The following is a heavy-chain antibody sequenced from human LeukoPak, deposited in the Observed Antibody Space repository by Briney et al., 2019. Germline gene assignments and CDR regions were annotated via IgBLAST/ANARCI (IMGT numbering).Heavy chain of an antibody. CDR2: TYYRSKWCN. CDR1: GDSVSSNSAA. J-gene: IGHJ3*02. D-gene: IGHD5-18*01. Sequence: SQTLSLTCALSGDSVSSNSAAWNWLRQSPSRGLERLGRTYYRSKWCNDYAVSVKSRITINPDTSKNQFSLQLNSVTPEDTAVYYCASQIRGYSYGADAFDIWGQGTMVTVSS. CDR3: ASQIRGYSYGADAFDI. V-gene: IGHV6-1*01.